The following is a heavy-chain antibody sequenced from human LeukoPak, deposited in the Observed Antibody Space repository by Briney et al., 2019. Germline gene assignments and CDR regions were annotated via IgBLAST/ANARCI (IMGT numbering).Heavy chain of an antibody. CDR2: IYPGDSDT. Sequence: GESLKISCKASGYTFTNYWIGWERQMPGKGPEWMGIIYPGDSDTKYSPSFQGQVTVSADRSISTAYLQWSSLKASDTAMYYCARHQRDYYDTSGTPKYFYGMDVWGQGTTVTVSS. J-gene: IGHJ6*02. CDR3: ARHQRDYYDTSGTPKYFYGMDV. CDR1: GYTFTNYW. D-gene: IGHD3-22*01. V-gene: IGHV5-51*01.